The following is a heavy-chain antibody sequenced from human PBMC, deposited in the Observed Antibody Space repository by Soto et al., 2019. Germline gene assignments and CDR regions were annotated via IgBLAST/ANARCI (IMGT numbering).Heavy chain of an antibody. CDR1: GGSISSYY. CDR2: IYYSGST. CDR3: ARDIGIAAAGILGYFDY. D-gene: IGHD6-13*01. Sequence: SETLSLTCTVSGGSISSYYWSWIRQPPGKGLEWIGYIYYSGSTNYNPSLKSRVTISVDTSKNQFSLKLTAVTAADTAVYYCARDIGIAAAGILGYFDYWGQGTLVTVSS. V-gene: IGHV4-59*01. J-gene: IGHJ4*02.